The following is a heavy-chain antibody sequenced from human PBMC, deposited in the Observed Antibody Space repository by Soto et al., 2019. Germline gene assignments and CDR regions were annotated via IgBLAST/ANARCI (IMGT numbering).Heavy chain of an antibody. D-gene: IGHD1-1*01. CDR2: IYHSGST. J-gene: IGHJ6*02. CDR1: GGSISSSNW. Sequence: SETLSLTCAVSGGSISSSNWWSWVRQPPGKGLEWIGEIYHSGSTNYNPSLKSRVTISVDKSKYQFSLKLSSVTAADTAVYYCVRLTKLERLIYYGMDVWGQGTTVTVSS. CDR3: VRLTKLERLIYYGMDV. V-gene: IGHV4-4*02.